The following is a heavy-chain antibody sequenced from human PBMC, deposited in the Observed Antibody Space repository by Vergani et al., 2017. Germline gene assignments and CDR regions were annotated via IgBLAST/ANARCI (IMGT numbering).Heavy chain of an antibody. CDR3: AKVRENYIVVVPAASFDY. Sequence: EVQLLESGGGLVQPGGSLRLSCAASGFTFSSYAMSWVRQAPGKGLEWVSAISGSGGSTYYADSVKGRFTISRDNSKNTLYLQMNSLRDEDTAVYYCAKVRENYIVVVPAASFDYWGQGTLVTVSS. J-gene: IGHJ4*02. D-gene: IGHD2-2*01. CDR2: ISGSGGST. V-gene: IGHV3-23*01. CDR1: GFTFSSYA.